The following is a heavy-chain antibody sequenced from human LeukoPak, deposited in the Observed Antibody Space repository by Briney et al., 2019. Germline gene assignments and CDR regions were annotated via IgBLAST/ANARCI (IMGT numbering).Heavy chain of an antibody. J-gene: IGHJ4*02. Sequence: GGSLRLSCAASGFSVSNDYMSWVRQAPGKGLEWVSFIYSAGRTYYADSVRGRFTISRDNSKNTLYLQMNSLRAEDTALYYCARSERMADNGDYAFFDYWGQGTLVTVSS. V-gene: IGHV3-53*01. D-gene: IGHD4-17*01. CDR2: IYSAGRT. CDR3: ARSERMADNGDYAFFDY. CDR1: GFSVSNDY.